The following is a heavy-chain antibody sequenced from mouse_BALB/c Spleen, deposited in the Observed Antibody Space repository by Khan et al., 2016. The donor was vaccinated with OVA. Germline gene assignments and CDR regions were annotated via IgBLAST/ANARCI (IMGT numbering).Heavy chain of an antibody. CDR1: GFTFTTYG. CDR2: VSTGGSYT. Sequence: EVELVESGGDLVKPGGSLKLSCAASGFTFTTYGMSWVRQTPDKRLEWVATVSTGGSYTYYPDSVKGRFTISSDTAKNTLYLQMMMLKAEDAAMFCYARLAYYYVSEGFAYWGQGTLVTVSA. D-gene: IGHD1-1*01. V-gene: IGHV5-6*01. J-gene: IGHJ3*01. CDR3: ARLAYYYVSEGFAY.